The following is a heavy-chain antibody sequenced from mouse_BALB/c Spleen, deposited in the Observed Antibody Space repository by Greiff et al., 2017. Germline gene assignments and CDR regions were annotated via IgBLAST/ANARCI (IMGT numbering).Heavy chain of an antibody. CDR1: GYTFTSYY. V-gene: IGHV1S81*02. CDR3: TRGGYYGSSPAWFAY. D-gene: IGHD1-1*01. J-gene: IGHJ3*01. CDR2: INPSNGGT. Sequence: VQLQQSGADLVKPGASVKLSCKASGYTFTSYYMYWVKQRPGQGLEWIGEINPSNGGTNFNEKFKSKATLTVDKSSSTAYMQLSSLTSEDSAVYYCTRGGYYGSSPAWFAYWGQGTLVTVSA.